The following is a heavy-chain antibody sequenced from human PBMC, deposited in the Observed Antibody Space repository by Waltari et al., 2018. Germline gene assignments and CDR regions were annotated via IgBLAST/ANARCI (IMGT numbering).Heavy chain of an antibody. CDR1: GYTFTGYY. CDR3: ARDSTMIVVVPADAFDI. J-gene: IGHJ3*02. V-gene: IGHV1-2*02. Sequence: QVQLVQSGAEVKKPGASVKVSCKASGYTFTGYYMHWVRQAPGQGLEWMGWINPNSGGTNYAQKFQGRVTMTRDTSINTAYMELSRLRSDDTAVYYCARDSTMIVVVPADAFDIWGQGTMVTVSS. D-gene: IGHD3-22*01. CDR2: INPNSGGT.